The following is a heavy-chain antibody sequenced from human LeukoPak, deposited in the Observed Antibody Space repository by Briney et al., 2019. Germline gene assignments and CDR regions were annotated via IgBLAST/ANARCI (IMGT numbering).Heavy chain of an antibody. Sequence: ASVKVSCKASGYTFTSYYMHWVRQAPGQGLEWMGWISAYSGNTEYAQKLQGRVTMTTDTSTSTAYMELRSLRSDDTAVYYCARDPPHSSGPNSPCFEYWGQGTLVTVSS. CDR2: ISAYSGNT. V-gene: IGHV1-18*04. D-gene: IGHD6-19*01. CDR1: GYTFTSYY. J-gene: IGHJ4*02. CDR3: ARDPPHSSGPNSPCFEY.